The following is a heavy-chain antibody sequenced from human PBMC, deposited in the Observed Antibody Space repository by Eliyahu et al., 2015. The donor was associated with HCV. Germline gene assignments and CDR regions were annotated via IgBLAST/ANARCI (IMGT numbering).Heavy chain of an antibody. CDR3: AREFWGYSNSQALGF. CDR2: MWXDGSXE. CDR1: GFPFSTYA. V-gene: IGHV3-33*01. J-gene: IGHJ4*02. Sequence: QVQLVESGGGVVQPGGSLSLSCAASGFPFSTYAMXWVRQAPGKGLAGVAKMWXDGSXEXYADSVKGRFTMSRDRSKNTLFLQMNSLRGEDSAVYFCAREFWGYSNSQALGFWGPGTLVTVSS. D-gene: IGHD6-13*01.